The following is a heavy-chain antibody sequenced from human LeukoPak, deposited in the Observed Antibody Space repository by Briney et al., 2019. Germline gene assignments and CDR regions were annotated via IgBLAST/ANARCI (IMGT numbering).Heavy chain of an antibody. CDR1: GFIVSSNY. V-gene: IGHV3-53*05. CDR3: ARDGYCGGDCYHYYYMDV. J-gene: IGHJ6*03. Sequence: GGSLRLSCAASGFIVSSNYMTWVRQAPGKGLEWVSVIYSDSTTYYADSVKGRFTISRDNSKNTLYLQMNSLRAEDTAVYYCARDGYCGGDCYHYYYMDVWGKGTTVTVSS. CDR2: IYSDSTT. D-gene: IGHD2-21*02.